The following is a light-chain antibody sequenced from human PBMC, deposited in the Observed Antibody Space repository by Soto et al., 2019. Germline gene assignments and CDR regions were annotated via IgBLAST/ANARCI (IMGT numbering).Light chain of an antibody. Sequence: DIQMTQSPSSLSASVEDRVTITCRASQSISSYLNWYQQKPGKAPKLLIYAASSLQSGVPSRFSGSGSGTDFTLTISSLQPEDFATYYSQQSYSTPITFGQGTRLEIK. CDR2: AAS. CDR3: QQSYSTPIT. V-gene: IGKV1-39*01. J-gene: IGKJ5*01. CDR1: QSISSY.